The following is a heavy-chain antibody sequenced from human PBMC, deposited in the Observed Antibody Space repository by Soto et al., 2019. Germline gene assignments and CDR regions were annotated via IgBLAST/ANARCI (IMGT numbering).Heavy chain of an antibody. D-gene: IGHD3-10*01. Sequence: PSETLSLTCAVYGGSFSGYYWSWIRQPPGKGLEWIGEINHSGSTNYNPSLKSRVTISVDTSKNQFSLKLSSVTAADTAVYYCARGHGSGSYYNGFDYWGQGTLVTAPQ. CDR3: ARGHGSGSYYNGFDY. CDR2: INHSGST. J-gene: IGHJ4*02. CDR1: GGSFSGYY. V-gene: IGHV4-34*01.